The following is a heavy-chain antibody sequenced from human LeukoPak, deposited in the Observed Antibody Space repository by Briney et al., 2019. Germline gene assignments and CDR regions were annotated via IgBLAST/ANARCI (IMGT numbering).Heavy chain of an antibody. J-gene: IGHJ4*02. D-gene: IGHD2-21*02. CDR1: GYTFTSYY. V-gene: IGHV1-46*01. CDR2: INPTGDST. CDR3: ARDHYHKIHSVMVTAPDY. Sequence: ASVKVSCKASGYTFTSYYMHWVRQAPGQGLEWMGLINPTGDSTSYAQKFQGRVTMTRDTSTSTVYMELSSLRSEDTAVYYCARDHYHKIHSVMVTAPDYWGQGTLVIVSS.